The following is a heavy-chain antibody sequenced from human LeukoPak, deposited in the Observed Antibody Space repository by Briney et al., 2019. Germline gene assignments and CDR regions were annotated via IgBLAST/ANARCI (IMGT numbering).Heavy chain of an antibody. CDR1: GFTFSDYY. CDR2: MSPSGITT. CDR3: ARAYTGSFSGTLEY. J-gene: IGHJ4*02. Sequence: GGSLRLSCAASGFTFSDYYMTWIRQAPGKGLEWVSYMSPSGITTYYTQSVKVRFTISRDNAKNSLSLQINSLRVEDTAVYYCARAYTGSFSGTLEYWGRGTLVTVSS. V-gene: IGHV3-11*04. D-gene: IGHD1-26*01.